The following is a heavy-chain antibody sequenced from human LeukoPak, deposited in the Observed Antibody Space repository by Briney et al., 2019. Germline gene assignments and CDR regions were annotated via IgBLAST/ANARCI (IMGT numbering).Heavy chain of an antibody. CDR2: IYSGGST. V-gene: IGHV3-53*04. Sequence: GGSLRLPCAASGFTVSSNYMSWVRQAPGKGLEWVSVIYSGGSTYYADSVKGRFTISRHNSKNTLYLQMNSLRAEDTAVYYCAREKFGDYYDSSGYPTDWGQGTLVTVSP. CDR1: GFTVSSNY. J-gene: IGHJ4*02. CDR3: AREKFGDYYDSSGYPTD. D-gene: IGHD3-22*01.